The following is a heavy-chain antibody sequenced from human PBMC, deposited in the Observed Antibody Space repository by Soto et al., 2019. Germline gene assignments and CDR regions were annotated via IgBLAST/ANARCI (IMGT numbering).Heavy chain of an antibody. CDR2: IKQDGSEK. CDR3: AGDWYLLAVAGKDDAFDI. Sequence: GGSLRLSCAASGFTFSSYWMSWVRQAPGKGLEWVANIKQDGSEKYYVDCVKGRFTISRDNAKNSLYLQMNSLTAEDTAVYYCAGDWYLLAVAGKDDAFDIWGQGTMVTVSS. J-gene: IGHJ3*02. D-gene: IGHD6-19*01. V-gene: IGHV3-7*01. CDR1: GFTFSSYW.